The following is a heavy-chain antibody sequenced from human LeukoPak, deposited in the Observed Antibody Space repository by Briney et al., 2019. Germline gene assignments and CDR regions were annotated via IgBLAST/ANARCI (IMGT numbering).Heavy chain of an antibody. D-gene: IGHD3-22*01. CDR3: ARYDSSGYYHRTFDI. CDR2: IYHSGST. CDR1: GGSISSGGYY. J-gene: IGHJ3*02. V-gene: IGHV4-31*03. Sequence: SETLSLTCTVSGGSISSGGYYWSWIRQHPGKGLEWIGYIYHSGSTYFNPSLKSRVTISVDTSKNQFSLKLSSVTAADTAVYYCARYDSSGYYHRTFDIWGQGTMVTVSS.